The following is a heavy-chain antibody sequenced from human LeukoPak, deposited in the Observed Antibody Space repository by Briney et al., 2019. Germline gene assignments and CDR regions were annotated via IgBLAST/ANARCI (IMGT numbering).Heavy chain of an antibody. CDR2: INPSGGST. Sequence: GASVKVSCTASGYTFTSYYMHWVRQAPGQGLEWMGIINPSGGSTSYAQKFQGRVTMTRDTSTSTVYMELSSLRSEDTAVYYCARGYSSSWYGDWFDPWGQGTLVTVSS. CDR3: ARGYSSSWYGDWFDP. CDR1: GYTFTSYY. J-gene: IGHJ5*02. D-gene: IGHD6-13*01. V-gene: IGHV1-46*01.